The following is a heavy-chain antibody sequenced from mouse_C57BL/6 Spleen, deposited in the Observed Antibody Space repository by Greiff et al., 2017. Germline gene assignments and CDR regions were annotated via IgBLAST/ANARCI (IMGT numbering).Heavy chain of an antibody. V-gene: IGHV1-64*01. D-gene: IGHD1-1*01. CDR3: ARQGSTTTLDY. Sequence: QVQLQQPGAELVKPGASVKLSCKASGYNFTSYWMHWVKQRPGQGLEWIGMIHPNSGSTNYDEKFKSKATLTVDKSSSTAYMQLSSLTSEDSAVYYCARQGSTTTLDYWGQGTTLTVSS. CDR2: IHPNSGST. CDR1: GYNFTSYW. J-gene: IGHJ2*01.